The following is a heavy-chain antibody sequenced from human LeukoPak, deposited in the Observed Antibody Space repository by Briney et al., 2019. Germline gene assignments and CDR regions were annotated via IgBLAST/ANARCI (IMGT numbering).Heavy chain of an antibody. CDR1: RFTFSNAW. D-gene: IGHD1-26*01. Sequence: GGSLRLSCAASRFTFSNAWMSWVRQAPGKGLEWVGRIKGKTDGGTTDYAAPVKGRFTISRDDSKNTLFLQMNSLKTEDTAVYYCTVDISGSVWYWGQGTLVTVSS. CDR2: IKGKTDGGTT. J-gene: IGHJ4*02. CDR3: TVDISGSVWY. V-gene: IGHV3-15*01.